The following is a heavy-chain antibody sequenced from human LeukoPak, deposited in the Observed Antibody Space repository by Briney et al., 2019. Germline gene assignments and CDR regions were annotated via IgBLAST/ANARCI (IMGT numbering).Heavy chain of an antibody. V-gene: IGHV3-72*01. J-gene: IGHJ5*02. CDR1: GFTFSDHY. D-gene: IGHD3-3*01. Sequence: GGSLRLSCAASGFTFSDHYMDWVRQAPGKGLEWVGRTRNKANSYTTECAASVKGRFTISRDDSKNSLYLQMNSLKTEDTAVYYCAREVYYDFWSGSNWFDPWGQGTLVTVSS. CDR3: AREVYYDFWSGSNWFDP. CDR2: TRNKANSYTT.